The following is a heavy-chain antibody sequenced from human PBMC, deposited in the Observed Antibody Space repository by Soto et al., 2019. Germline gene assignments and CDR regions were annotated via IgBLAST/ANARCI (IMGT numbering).Heavy chain of an antibody. CDR2: IYYSGST. CDR3: ASLSSYCGGDCYSYYFDY. J-gene: IGHJ4*02. Sequence: QVQLQESGPGLVKPSQTLSLTCTVSGGSISSGGYYWSWIRQHPGKGLEWIGYIYYSGSTYYNPSLKSRVTISVDTSKNQFSLKLSSVTATDTAVYYCASLSSYCGGDCYSYYFDYWGQGTLVTVSS. CDR1: GGSISSGGYY. D-gene: IGHD2-21*02. V-gene: IGHV4-31*03.